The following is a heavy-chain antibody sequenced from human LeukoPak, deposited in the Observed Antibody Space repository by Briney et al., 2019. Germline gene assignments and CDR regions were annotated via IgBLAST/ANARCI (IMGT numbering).Heavy chain of an antibody. D-gene: IGHD3-10*01. J-gene: IGHJ4*02. CDR3: SRVGAGSSTSSYLEF. CDR1: GFTFSSYA. V-gene: IGHV3-30-3*01. CDR2: ISYDGSNK. Sequence: GRSLRLSCAASGFTFSSYAMHWVRQAPGKGLEWVAVISYDGSNKYYADSVKGRFTISRDNSKNTLYLQMNSLRAEDTAVYYCSRVGAGSSTSSYLEFWGQGTLVTVSS.